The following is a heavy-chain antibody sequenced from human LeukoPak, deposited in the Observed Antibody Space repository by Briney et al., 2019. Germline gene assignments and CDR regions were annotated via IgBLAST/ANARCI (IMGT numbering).Heavy chain of an antibody. Sequence: SETLSLTCTVSGGSISSYYWSWIRQPPGKGLEWIGEINHSGSTNYNPSLKSRVTISVDTSKNQFSLKLSSVTAADTAVYYCARGPSLPFDYWGQGTLVTVSS. CDR2: INHSGST. CDR1: GGSISSYY. V-gene: IGHV4-34*01. J-gene: IGHJ4*02. CDR3: ARGPSLPFDY.